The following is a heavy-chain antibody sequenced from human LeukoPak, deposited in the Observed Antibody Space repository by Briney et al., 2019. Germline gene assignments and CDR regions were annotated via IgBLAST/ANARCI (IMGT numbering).Heavy chain of an antibody. V-gene: IGHV4-59*01. J-gene: IGHJ3*02. CDR2: IFYSGST. CDR1: GGSISSDF. D-gene: IGHD6-19*01. Sequence: SETLSLTCTVSGGSISSDFWSWIRQPPGKGLEWIGYIFYSGSTTYNPSLKSRVTISVDTSKNQFSLKLSSVTAADTAVYYCARPYSSAWKGVFEIWGHGTMVTVSS. CDR3: ARPYSSAWKGVFEI.